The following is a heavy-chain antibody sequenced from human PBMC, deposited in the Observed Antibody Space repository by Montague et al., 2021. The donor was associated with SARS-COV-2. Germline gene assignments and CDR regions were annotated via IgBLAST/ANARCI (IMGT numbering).Heavy chain of an antibody. V-gene: IGHV2-70*11. CDR1: GFSLSTSGMC. J-gene: IGHJ6*02. CDR2: IDWDDDK. D-gene: IGHD3-9*01. Sequence: PALVKPTQTLTLTCTFSGFSLSTSGMCVSWIRQPPGKALEWLARIDWDDDKYYSTTLKTRLTISKDTSKNQVVLTMTNMDPEDTATFYCARRTYDILTGYDYDIDVWGQGTACTVSS. CDR3: ARRTYDILTGYDYDIDV.